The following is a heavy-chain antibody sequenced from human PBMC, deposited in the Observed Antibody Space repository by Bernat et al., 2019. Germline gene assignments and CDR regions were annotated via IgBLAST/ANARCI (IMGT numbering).Heavy chain of an antibody. D-gene: IGHD2-8*01. CDR2: ISYDGSNK. J-gene: IGHJ6*02. V-gene: IGHV3-30*18. CDR3: AKVRVPWVFYYYGMDV. Sequence: VQLVESGGGVVQPGRSLRLSCAASGFTFSSYGMHWVRQAPGKGLEWVAVISYDGSNKYYADSVKGRFTISRDNSKNTLYLQMNSLRAEDTAVYYCAKVRVPWVFYYYGMDVWGQGTTVTVSS. CDR1: GFTFSSYG.